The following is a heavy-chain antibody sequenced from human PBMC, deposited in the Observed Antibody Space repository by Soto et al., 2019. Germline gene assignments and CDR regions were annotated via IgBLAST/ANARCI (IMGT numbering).Heavy chain of an antibody. V-gene: IGHV3-73*01. CDR3: IRGVSPYYYDY. D-gene: IGHD3-3*01. J-gene: IGHJ4*02. CDR2: ILSKAGNYAT. Sequence: EVQLVESGGGLVQPGGSLKLSCAASGFIFSGSAVHWVRQASGKGLEWVGRILSKAGNYATAYPASMKARFTISRDDSENTAFLQMNSLKTEDTAVYYCIRGVSPYYYDYWGQGTLVAVSS. CDR1: GFIFSGSA.